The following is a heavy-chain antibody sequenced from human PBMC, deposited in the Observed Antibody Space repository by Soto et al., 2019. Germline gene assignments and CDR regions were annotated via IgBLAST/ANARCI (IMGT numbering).Heavy chain of an antibody. V-gene: IGHV3-74*01. Sequence: EVQLVESGGGLVQPGGSLRLSCTASGFTFSNYWMHWVRQAPGQGLVWVARINDDGRSTNYADSVKGRFTISRDNAQNTLYLQMNSLRAEDTAVYYCARIPVGGTRAFDCWGQGTLVTVSS. J-gene: IGHJ4*02. D-gene: IGHD1-26*01. CDR3: ARIPVGGTRAFDC. CDR1: GFTFSNYW. CDR2: INDDGRST.